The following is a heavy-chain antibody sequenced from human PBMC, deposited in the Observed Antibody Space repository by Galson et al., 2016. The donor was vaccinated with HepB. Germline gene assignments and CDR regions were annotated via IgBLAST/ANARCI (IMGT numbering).Heavy chain of an antibody. Sequence: SLRLSCATSGFTFSDHYMDWVRQAPGKGLEWVGRSGNRVNGHTTAYAASVTGRFTISRDDSTNSLYLQMNSLTTDDTAMYYCTKSSVDSTDWYRARHDSWGQGTLVAVSS. D-gene: IGHD6-19*01. CDR2: SGNRVNGHTT. J-gene: IGHJ4*02. CDR1: GFTFSDHY. CDR3: TKSSVDSTDWYRARHDS. V-gene: IGHV3-72*01.